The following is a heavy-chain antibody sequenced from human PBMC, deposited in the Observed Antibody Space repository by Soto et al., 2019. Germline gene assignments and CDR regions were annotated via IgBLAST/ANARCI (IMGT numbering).Heavy chain of an antibody. J-gene: IGHJ4*02. Sequence: QVQLVQSGAEVKKPGSSVKVSCKASGGTFSSYAISWVRQAPGQGLEWMGGIIPILGTANYAQKFQGRVTITADESTSTAYMELSSLRSEDTAVYYCARDKQKDFWSGYSSGYFDYWGQGTLVTVSS. D-gene: IGHD3-3*01. V-gene: IGHV1-69*01. CDR3: ARDKQKDFWSGYSSGYFDY. CDR1: GGTFSSYA. CDR2: IIPILGTA.